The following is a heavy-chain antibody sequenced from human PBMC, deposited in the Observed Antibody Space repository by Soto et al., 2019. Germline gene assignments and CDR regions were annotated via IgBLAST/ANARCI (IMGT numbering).Heavy chain of an antibody. V-gene: IGHV1-24*01. Sequence: ASVKVSCKVSGYTLTELSMHWVRQAPGKGLEWMGGFDPEDGETIYAQKFQGRVTMTEDTSTDTAYMELSSLRSEDTAVYYCATAYYCSSTSCDGPAPFDPWGQGTLVTVSS. J-gene: IGHJ5*02. CDR1: GYTLTELS. CDR3: ATAYYCSSTSCDGPAPFDP. CDR2: FDPEDGET. D-gene: IGHD2-2*01.